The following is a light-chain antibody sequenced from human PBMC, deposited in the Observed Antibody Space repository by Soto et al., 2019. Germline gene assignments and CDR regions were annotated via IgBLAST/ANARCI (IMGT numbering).Light chain of an antibody. CDR2: KAS. Sequence: VHMTLSTSSMSGSVGNRVTITCRASQTISSWLAWYQQKPGKAPKLLIYKASTLKSGVPSRFSGSGSGTEFTLTISSLQTDDFATYYCQHYNSYSEAFGQGTKVDIK. CDR1: QTISSW. CDR3: QHYNSYSEA. V-gene: IGKV1-5*03. J-gene: IGKJ1*01.